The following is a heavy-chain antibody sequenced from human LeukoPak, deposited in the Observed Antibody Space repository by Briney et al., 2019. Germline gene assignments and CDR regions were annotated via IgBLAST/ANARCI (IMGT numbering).Heavy chain of an antibody. CDR3: ARDDSGSFPNYFEN. Sequence: PGGSLRLSCTASGFTFGDYAMSWIRQAPGKGLEWVSYISSTSSFIYYADSVKGRFTISRDNAKKSLYLQMNGLRAEDTAVFYCARDDSGSFPNYFENWGQGTLVTVSS. CDR1: GFTFGDYA. CDR2: ISSTSSFI. J-gene: IGHJ4*02. D-gene: IGHD1-26*01. V-gene: IGHV3-11*06.